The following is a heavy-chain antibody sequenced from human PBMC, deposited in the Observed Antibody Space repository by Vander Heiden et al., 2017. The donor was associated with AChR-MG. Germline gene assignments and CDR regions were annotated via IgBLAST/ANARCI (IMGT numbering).Heavy chain of an antibody. Sequence: QVQLVESGGGVVQPGRSLTRSWLSPGLDCRSYVMHWVRQGPGEGLEWGALIWYDGSNMAYADSVKGRFTISRDNSKTTLFLHMNSLRAEDTAVYYCAKEGSGYSGTTPPDHWGQGTLVTVSS. CDR2: IWYDGSNM. CDR1: GLDCRSYV. D-gene: IGHD3-22*01. CDR3: AKEGSGYSGTTPPDH. J-gene: IGHJ4*02. V-gene: IGHV3-33*06.